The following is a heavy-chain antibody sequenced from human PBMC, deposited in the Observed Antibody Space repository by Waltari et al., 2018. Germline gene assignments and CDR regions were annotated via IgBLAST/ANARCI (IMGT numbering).Heavy chain of an antibody. Sequence: QVQLVQSGAEVKKPGSSVTVSCKASGGTFSSYAISWVRQAPGQGLEWMGWINPMFGITNYAQNFQGRLKITADKSTKTAYMELNSLRFDDTAIYYCTRDPPLGWGQGTQVTVSS. D-gene: IGHD7-27*01. J-gene: IGHJ4*02. V-gene: IGHV1-69*04. CDR1: GGTFSSYA. CDR3: TRDPPLG. CDR2: INPMFGIT.